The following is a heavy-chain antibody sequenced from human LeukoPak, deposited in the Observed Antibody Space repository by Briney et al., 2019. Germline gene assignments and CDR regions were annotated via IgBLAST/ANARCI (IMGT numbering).Heavy chain of an antibody. J-gene: IGHJ4*02. V-gene: IGHV4-59*01. CDR2: IYYSGST. CDR3: ARAPRGGFDY. CDR1: GGSISSYY. Sequence: SETLSLTCTVSGGSISSYYWSWIRQPPGKGLEWIGYIYYSGSTNYNPSLKSRVAISVDTSKNQFSLKLSSVTAADTAVYYCARAPRGGFDYWGQGTLVTVSS. D-gene: IGHD3-10*01.